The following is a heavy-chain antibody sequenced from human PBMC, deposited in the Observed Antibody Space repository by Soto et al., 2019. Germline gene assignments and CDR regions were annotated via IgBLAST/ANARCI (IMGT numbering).Heavy chain of an antibody. J-gene: IGHJ6*01. CDR3: ATSSGYYFGLGSHDEASAM. D-gene: IGHD3-10*01. CDR1: GFMFSGFG. Sequence: GGSLRLSCAASGFMFSGFGMHWVRQAPGKGLQWVAGISKDGSKKYYADSVKGRFTISRDNSKKTLYLQMNSLRAEDTAVYYCATSSGYYFGLGSHDEASAMRGQRTGVTVYS. V-gene: IGHV3-30*03. CDR2: ISKDGSKK.